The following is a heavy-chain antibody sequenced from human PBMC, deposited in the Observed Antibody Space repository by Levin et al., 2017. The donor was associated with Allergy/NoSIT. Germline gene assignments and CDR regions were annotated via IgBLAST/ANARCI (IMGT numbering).Heavy chain of an antibody. CDR1: GFTFSSYG. D-gene: IGHD6-19*01. Sequence: LSLTCAASGFTFSSYGMHWVRQAPGKGLEWVAVIWYDGSNKYYADSVKGRFTISRDNSKNTLYLQMNSLRAEDTAVYYCAREGPGGWYFDYWGQGTLVTVSS. J-gene: IGHJ4*02. CDR3: AREGPGGWYFDY. CDR2: IWYDGSNK. V-gene: IGHV3-33*01.